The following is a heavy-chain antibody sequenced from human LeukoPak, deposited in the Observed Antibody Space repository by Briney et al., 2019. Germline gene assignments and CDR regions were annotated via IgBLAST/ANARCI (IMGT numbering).Heavy chain of an antibody. D-gene: IGHD3-16*01. CDR2: ISSNSDNT. CDR3: ARDWGSIKVITDY. V-gene: IGHV1-18*01. Sequence: ASVNVSCKATGYTFTSYGISWVRQAPGQGLEWMGWISSNSDNTNYAQKLQGRVTMTTDTSTSTAYMELRSLRSDDTAVYYCARDWGSIKVITDYWGQGTLVTVPS. J-gene: IGHJ4*02. CDR1: GYTFTSYG.